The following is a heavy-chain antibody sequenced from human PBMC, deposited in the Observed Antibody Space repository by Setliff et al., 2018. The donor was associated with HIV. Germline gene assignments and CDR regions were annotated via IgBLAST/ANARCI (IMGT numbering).Heavy chain of an antibody. J-gene: IGHJ3*02. V-gene: IGHV1-2*06. D-gene: IGHD2-8*01. CDR3: ATKVYCTNGVCLDAFDI. CDR1: GYTFTGYF. Sequence: ASVKVSCKASGYTFTGYFIHWVRQAPGQGLEWMGRIIPNSAGTNYAQKFQGRVTMTRGTSISTAYMELSRLRSDDTAVYYCATKVYCTNGVCLDAFDIWGQGTMVTVSS. CDR2: IIPNSAGT.